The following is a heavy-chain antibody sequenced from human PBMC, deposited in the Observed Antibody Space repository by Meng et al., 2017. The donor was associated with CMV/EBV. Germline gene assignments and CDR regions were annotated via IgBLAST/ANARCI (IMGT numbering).Heavy chain of an antibody. CDR1: GFTFSDYY. CDR2: ISSSGSTI. Sequence: GESLKISCAASGFTFSDYYMSWIRQAPGKGLEWVSYISSSGSTIYYADSVKGRFTISRDNAKNSLYLQMNSLRAEDTAVYYCARGYYDFWSGYSGHYYYGMDVWGQGTTVTASS. CDR3: ARGYYDFWSGYSGHYYYGMDV. J-gene: IGHJ6*02. V-gene: IGHV3-11*01. D-gene: IGHD3-3*01.